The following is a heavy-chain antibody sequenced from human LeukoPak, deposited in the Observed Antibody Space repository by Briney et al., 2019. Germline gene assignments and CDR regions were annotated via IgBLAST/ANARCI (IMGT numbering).Heavy chain of an antibody. CDR3: ARDPITLGGVIVIPEILGMDV. D-gene: IGHD3-16*02. CDR1: GYTFTGYY. V-gene: IGHV1-2*02. J-gene: IGHJ6*02. Sequence: ASVKVSCKASGYTFTGYYMLWVRQAPGQGLEWMGWINPNSGGTNYAQKFQGRVTMTRDTSITTAYMELSRLRSDDTAVYYCARDPITLGGVIVIPEILGMDVRGQGTTVTVPS. CDR2: INPNSGGT.